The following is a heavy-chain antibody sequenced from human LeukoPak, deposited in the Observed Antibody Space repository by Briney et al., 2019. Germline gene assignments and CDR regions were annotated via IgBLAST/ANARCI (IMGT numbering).Heavy chain of an antibody. J-gene: IGHJ3*02. CDR2: IYYSGST. D-gene: IGHD6-19*01. CDR1: GGSISSSSYY. CDR3: AQKYSSGWYPPLDAFDI. Sequence: PSETLSLTCTVSGGSISSSSYYWGWIRQPPGKGLEWIGSIYYSGSTYYNPSLKSRVTISVDTSKNQFSLKLSSVTAADTAVYYCAQKYSSGWYPPLDAFDIWGQGTMVTVSS. V-gene: IGHV4-39*07.